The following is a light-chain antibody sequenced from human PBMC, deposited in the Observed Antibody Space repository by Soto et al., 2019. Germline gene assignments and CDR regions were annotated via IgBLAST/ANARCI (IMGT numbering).Light chain of an antibody. CDR1: QSVSSTY. Sequence: EIVLTQSPGTLSLSQGERATLSCRASQSVSSTYLACYQQKPGQAPRLLIYAASNRATGIPDRFSGRGSWTAFTLTISRLEPEDFAVYYYQQDGGSPWYTCGQGTKLEIK. CDR3: QQDGGSPWYT. V-gene: IGKV3-20*01. J-gene: IGKJ2*01. CDR2: AAS.